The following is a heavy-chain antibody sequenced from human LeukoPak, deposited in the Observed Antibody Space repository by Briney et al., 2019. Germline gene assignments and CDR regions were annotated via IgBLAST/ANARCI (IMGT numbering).Heavy chain of an antibody. D-gene: IGHD3-22*01. V-gene: IGHV3-30*02. CDR1: GFTFSSYG. CDR2: IRYDGSNK. Sequence: GGSLRLSCAASGFTFSSYGMHWVRQAPGKGLEWVAFIRYDGSNKYYADSVKGRFTISRDNSKNTLYLQMNGLRAEDTAVYYCARERYDSSGYYYAFDYWGQGTLVTVSS. J-gene: IGHJ4*02. CDR3: ARERYDSSGYYYAFDY.